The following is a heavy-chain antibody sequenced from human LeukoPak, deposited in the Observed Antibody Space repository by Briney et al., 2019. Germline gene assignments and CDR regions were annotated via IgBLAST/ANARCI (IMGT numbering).Heavy chain of an antibody. CDR3: ARERLLSGGMDV. Sequence: GGSLRLSCAASGFTFSSYEMNRVRQAPGKGLEWVSYISSSGSTIYYADSVKGRFTISRDNAKNSLYLQMNSLRAEDTAVYYCARERLLSGGMDVWGQGTTVTVSS. J-gene: IGHJ6*02. CDR1: GFTFSSYE. D-gene: IGHD1-26*01. V-gene: IGHV3-48*03. CDR2: ISSSGSTI.